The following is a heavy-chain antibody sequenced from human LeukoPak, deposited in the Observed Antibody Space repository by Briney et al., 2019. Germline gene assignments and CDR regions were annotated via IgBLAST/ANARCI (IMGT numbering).Heavy chain of an antibody. CDR2: ISSDGSKK. CDR3: ATEYDNLDDYFDY. J-gene: IGHJ4*02. D-gene: IGHD1-1*01. V-gene: IGHV3-30*03. CDR1: GFPFSGYG. Sequence: GRSLRLSCTASGFPFSGYGMHWVRQAPGKGPEWVAAISSDGSKKDYADSVKGRFSISRDESKNTLYLQMNSLRPEDTAVYYCATEYDNLDDYFDYWGQGTLVIVSS.